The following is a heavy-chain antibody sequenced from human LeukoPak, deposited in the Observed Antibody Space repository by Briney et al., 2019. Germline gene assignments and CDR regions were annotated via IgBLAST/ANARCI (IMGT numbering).Heavy chain of an antibody. J-gene: IGHJ5*02. V-gene: IGHV1-18*01. Sequence: ASVKVSCKASGYTFTSYGISWVRQAPGQGLEWMGWISAYNGNTNYAQKLQGRVTMTTDTSTSTAYMELRSLRSDDTAVYYCAKWELLRRRNWFDPWGQGTLVTVSS. CDR3: AKWELLRRRNWFDP. CDR2: ISAYNGNT. CDR1: GYTFTSYG. D-gene: IGHD1-26*01.